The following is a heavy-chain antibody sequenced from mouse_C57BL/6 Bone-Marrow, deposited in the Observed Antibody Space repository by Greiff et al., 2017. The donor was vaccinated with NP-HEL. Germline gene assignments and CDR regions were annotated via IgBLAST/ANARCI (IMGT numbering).Heavy chain of an antibody. CDR3: APYYYGSSACFAY. Sequence: EVQLQQSGPVLVKPGASVKMSCKASGYTFTDYYMNWVKQSHGKSLEWIGVINPCNGGTSYNQKFKGKATLTVDKSSSTAYMELNSLTSGDSAVYYCAPYYYGSSACFAYWGPAPPVTVSA. D-gene: IGHD1-1*01. CDR2: INPCNGGT. V-gene: IGHV1-19*01. J-gene: IGHJ3*01. CDR1: GYTFTDYY.